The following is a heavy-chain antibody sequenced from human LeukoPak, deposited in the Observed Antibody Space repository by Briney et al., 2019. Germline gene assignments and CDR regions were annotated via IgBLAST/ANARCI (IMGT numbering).Heavy chain of an antibody. J-gene: IGHJ3*02. V-gene: IGHV4-59*01. CDR2: IYYNGRT. D-gene: IGHD3-22*01. Sequence: AETLSLTCTFSGGSISSYYWSWIRQPPGKGLEWIAFIYYNGRTKYNPSLQSRVTISLDTSKHHFSLQLRSVTAADTAMYYCARLLDYDNSGDSDTFDIWGPGTMVSVSS. CDR3: ARLLDYDNSGDSDTFDI. CDR1: GGSISSYY.